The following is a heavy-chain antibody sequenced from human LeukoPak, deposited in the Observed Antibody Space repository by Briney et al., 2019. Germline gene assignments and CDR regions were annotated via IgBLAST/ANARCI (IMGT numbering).Heavy chain of an antibody. CDR3: AKGKAVAGFDY. Sequence: ASVKVTFKASAYTFTSCDIYRVRQATGQGLEWMGWMNTNRGNTGYAQKFQGRVTMTRNTSISTAYMELSSLRSEDPAVYYCAKGKAVAGFDYWGQGTLVTVSS. CDR2: MNTNRGNT. CDR1: AYTFTSCD. J-gene: IGHJ4*02. V-gene: IGHV1-8*01. D-gene: IGHD6-19*01.